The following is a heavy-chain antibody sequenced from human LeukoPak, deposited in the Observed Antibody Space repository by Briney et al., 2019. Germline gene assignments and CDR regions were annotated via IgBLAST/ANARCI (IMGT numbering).Heavy chain of an antibody. D-gene: IGHD2-15*01. CDR1: GFTFSDYY. V-gene: IGHV3-11*01. Sequence: GGSLRLSCAASGFTFSDYYMSWIRQAPGKGLEWVSYISSSGSTIYYADSVKGRFTISRDNAKNSLYLQMNSLRAEDTAVYYCASDRYCSGGSCYDSVAGPIDYWGQGTLVTVSS. CDR3: ASDRYCSGGSCYDSVAGPIDY. J-gene: IGHJ4*02. CDR2: ISSSGSTI.